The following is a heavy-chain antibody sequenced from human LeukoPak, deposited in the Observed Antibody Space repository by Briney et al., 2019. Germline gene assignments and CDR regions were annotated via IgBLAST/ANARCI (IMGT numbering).Heavy chain of an antibody. CDR2: INPSGGST. D-gene: IGHD1-26*01. V-gene: IGHV1-46*03. Sequence: ASVKVSCKASGYTFTSYYMHWVRQAPGQGLEWMGIINPSGGSTSYAQRFQGRVTMTRDTSTSTVYMELGSLRSEDTAVYYCARMVSGSPEGYWFDPWGQGTLVTVSS. CDR3: ARMVSGSPEGYWFDP. CDR1: GYTFTSYY. J-gene: IGHJ5*02.